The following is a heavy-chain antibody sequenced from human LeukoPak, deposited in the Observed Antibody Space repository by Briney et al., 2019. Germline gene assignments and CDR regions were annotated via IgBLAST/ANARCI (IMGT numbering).Heavy chain of an antibody. CDR1: GFTFSNAW. D-gene: IGHD6-13*01. CDR2: IKSKTDGGTT. J-gene: IGHJ6*03. Sequence: GGSLRLSCAASGFTFSNAWMSWVRQAPGKGLEWVGRIKSKTDGGTTDYAAPVKGRFTISRDDSKNTLYLQMNSLKTEDTAVYYCTTASSSSWSWRYYYYYYMDVWGKGTTVTVSS. V-gene: IGHV3-15*01. CDR3: TTASSSSWSWRYYYYYYMDV.